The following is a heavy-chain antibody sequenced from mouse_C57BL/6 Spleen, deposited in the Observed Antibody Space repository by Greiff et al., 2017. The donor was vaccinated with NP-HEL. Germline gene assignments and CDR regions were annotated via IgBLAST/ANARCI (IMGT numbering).Heavy chain of an antibody. CDR1: GYTFTEYT. CDR2: FYPGSGSI. V-gene: IGHV1-62-2*01. J-gene: IGHJ4*01. CDR3: ARHEGFPYAMDY. Sequence: QVQLQQSGAELVKPGASVKLSCKASGYTFTEYTIHWVKQRPGQGLEWIGWFYPGSGSIKYNENFKDKATLTADKSSSTVYMELSRLTSEDSAGYFCARHEGFPYAMDYWGQGTSVTVSS.